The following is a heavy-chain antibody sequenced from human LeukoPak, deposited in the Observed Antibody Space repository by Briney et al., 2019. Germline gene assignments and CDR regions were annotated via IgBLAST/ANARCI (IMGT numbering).Heavy chain of an antibody. CDR1: GFTFSSYS. Sequence: GGSWRLSCAASGFTFSSYSMNWVRQAPGKGLEWVSRINSDGSSTSYADSVKGRFTISRDNAKNTLYLQMNSLRAEDTAVYYCAKSIVLVPAAMRNYYYYYGMDVWGKGTTVTVSS. V-gene: IGHV3-74*01. J-gene: IGHJ6*04. CDR3: AKSIVLVPAAMRNYYYYYGMDV. D-gene: IGHD2-2*01. CDR2: INSDGSST.